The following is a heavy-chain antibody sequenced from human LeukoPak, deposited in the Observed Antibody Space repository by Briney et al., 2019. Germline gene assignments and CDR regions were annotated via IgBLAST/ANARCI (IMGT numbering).Heavy chain of an antibody. V-gene: IGHV3-30*18. CDR2: ISYDGSNK. CDR1: GFTFNTYS. D-gene: IGHD6-13*01. J-gene: IGHJ5*02. CDR3: AKDSSSWNVPRFDP. Sequence: GGSLRLSCGASGFTFNTYSMSWVRQAPGKGLEWVAVISYDGSNKYYADSVKGRFTISRDNSKNTLYLQMNSLRAEDTAVYYCAKDSSSWNVPRFDPWGQGTLVTVSS.